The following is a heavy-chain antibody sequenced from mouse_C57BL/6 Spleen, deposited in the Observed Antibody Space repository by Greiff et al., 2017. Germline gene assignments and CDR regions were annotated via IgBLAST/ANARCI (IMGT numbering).Heavy chain of an antibody. CDR1: GFTFSSYG. V-gene: IGHV5-6*01. CDR3: ARQGIYYDYNYFDC. D-gene: IGHD2-4*01. CDR2: ISSGGSYT. Sequence: EVKVVESGGDLVKPGGSLKLSCAASGFTFSSYGMSWVRQTPDKRLEWVATISSGGSYTYYPDSLKGRFTISIDNAKNTLYLQMSSLKSEDTAMYYCARQGIYYDYNYFDCWGQGTTLTVSS. J-gene: IGHJ2*01.